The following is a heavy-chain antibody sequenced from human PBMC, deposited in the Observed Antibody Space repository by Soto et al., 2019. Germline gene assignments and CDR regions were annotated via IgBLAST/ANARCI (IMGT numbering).Heavy chain of an antibody. CDR3: VKPPGYYYDRTTYYSV. CDR2: ISSDGST. Sequence: GGSLRLSCSASGFTVSSYEIHWVRQAPGKGLEYVSSISSDGSTYYAVAVKGRISISSDNSRNTLYLRMSSMRAEDTDVYSCVKPPGYYYDRTTYYSVWGPGT. D-gene: IGHD3-22*01. J-gene: IGHJ4*02. V-gene: IGHV3-64D*06. CDR1: GFTVSSYE.